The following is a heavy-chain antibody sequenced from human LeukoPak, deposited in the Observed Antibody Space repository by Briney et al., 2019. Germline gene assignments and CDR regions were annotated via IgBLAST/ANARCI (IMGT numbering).Heavy chain of an antibody. CDR1: GVSISSYY. D-gene: IGHD5-12*01. V-gene: IGHV4-4*07. Sequence: SETLSLNCTVSGVSISSYYWSWIRQPAGKGLEWIGRIYTSGSTNYNPSLNSRITMSVDTPKNQFSLKLSSVTAADTAVYYCARVGPYSGYDWWGQGTLVTVSS. CDR3: ARVGPYSGYDW. J-gene: IGHJ4*02. CDR2: IYTSGST.